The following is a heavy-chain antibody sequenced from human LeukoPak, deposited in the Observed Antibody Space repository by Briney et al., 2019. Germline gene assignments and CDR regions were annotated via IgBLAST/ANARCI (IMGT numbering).Heavy chain of an antibody. V-gene: IGHV3-23*01. CDR3: AMHYSPRYDILTAYFHY. CDR1: GFTFSTYA. D-gene: IGHD3-9*01. J-gene: IGHJ4*02. CDR2: FSASGGST. Sequence: GGSLRLSCAASGFTFSTYAMSWVRQAPGKGLEWVSGFSASGGSTYYADSVKGRFTISRDNSKNTLYLQMNSLRADDTAVYYCAMHYSPRYDILTAYFHYWGQGTLVTASS.